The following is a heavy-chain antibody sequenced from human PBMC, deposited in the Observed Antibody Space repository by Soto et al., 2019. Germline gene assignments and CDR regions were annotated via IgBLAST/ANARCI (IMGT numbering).Heavy chain of an antibody. Sequence: PGGSLRLSCGDSGFTFSNYGMHWVRQAPGKGMEWVAGISYDGSNKHYADSAEGRFTISRVNSKTTVYLQMTSLRAECTAVYYCAIGSFSFGGIIVIAPNFDYWGEGTLVSV. CDR1: GFTFSNYG. V-gene: IGHV3-30*03. CDR2: ISYDGSNK. CDR3: AIGSFSFGGIIVIAPNFDY. D-gene: IGHD3-16*02. J-gene: IGHJ4*02.